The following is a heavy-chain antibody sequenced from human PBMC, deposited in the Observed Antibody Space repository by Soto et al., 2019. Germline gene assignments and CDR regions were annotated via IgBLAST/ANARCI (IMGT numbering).Heavy chain of an antibody. CDR3: ARVTNLRNFPWLFAFDS. CDR2: IFYKGET. Sequence: ETLSLTCTVSGDSLRNHYWSWIRQSPGSGLEWVGNIFYKGETQYQSSIKSRVSVSVDTSKNLFSLELRSVNTDDTAIYFCARVTNLRNFPWLFAFDSWGQGIQVTVSS. J-gene: IGHJ4*02. CDR1: GDSLRNHY. D-gene: IGHD3-9*01. V-gene: IGHV4-59*11.